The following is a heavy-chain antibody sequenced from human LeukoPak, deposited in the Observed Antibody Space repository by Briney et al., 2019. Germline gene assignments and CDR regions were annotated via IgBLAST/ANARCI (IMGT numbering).Heavy chain of an antibody. J-gene: IGHJ6*02. V-gene: IGHV1-24*01. CDR2: FDPEDGET. Sequence: ASVKVSCKVSGYTLTELSMHWVRQAPGKGLEWMGGFDPEDGETIYAQKLQGRVTMTTDTSTSTAYMELRSLRSDDTAVYYCARDSPPSYDFYGAYYYYGMDVWGQGTTVTVSS. CDR3: ARDSPPSYDFYGAYYYYGMDV. D-gene: IGHD3-3*01. CDR1: GYTLTELS.